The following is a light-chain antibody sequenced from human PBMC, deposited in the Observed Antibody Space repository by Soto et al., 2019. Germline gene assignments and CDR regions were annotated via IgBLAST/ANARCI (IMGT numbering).Light chain of an antibody. CDR1: QSVSSSF. Sequence: ETVLTQSPGTLSLSPGERATLSCGASQSVSSSFLAWHQQKRGQAPRLLIYGASSRATGIPDRFSGSGSGTDFTLTISRVEPEDFAVYYCQKYDTSPRVTFGQGTRLEIK. CDR2: GAS. J-gene: IGKJ5*01. V-gene: IGKV3-20*01. CDR3: QKYDTSPRVT.